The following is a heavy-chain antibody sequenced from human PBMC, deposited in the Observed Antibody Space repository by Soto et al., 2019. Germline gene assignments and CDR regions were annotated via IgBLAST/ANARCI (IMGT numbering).Heavy chain of an antibody. D-gene: IGHD3-10*01. CDR3: ARGQHYYGSGSQGYYYGMDV. V-gene: IGHV4-59*12. J-gene: IGHJ6*02. CDR2: IYYSGST. CDR1: GGSISSYY. Sequence: PSETLSLTYTVSGGSISSYYWSWIRQPPGKGLEWIGYIYYSGSTNYNPSLKSRVTISVDTSKNQFSLKLSSVTAADTAVYYCARGQHYYGSGSQGYYYGMDVWGQGTTVTVSS.